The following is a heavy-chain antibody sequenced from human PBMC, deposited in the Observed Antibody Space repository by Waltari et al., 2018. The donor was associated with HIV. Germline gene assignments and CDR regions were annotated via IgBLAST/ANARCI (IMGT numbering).Heavy chain of an antibody. Sequence: QVQLQESGPGLVKPSETLSLTCSVSGGSISSYFWSWIRQPPGKGLEWIGYIYYSGTTNYNPSLKSRVTISVDTSKNQFSLKLSSVTAADTAVYYCARRGIAAAGTWYFDLWGRGTLVTVSS. D-gene: IGHD6-13*01. J-gene: IGHJ2*01. CDR2: IYYSGTT. CDR1: GGSISSYF. CDR3: ARRGIAAAGTWYFDL. V-gene: IGHV4-59*01.